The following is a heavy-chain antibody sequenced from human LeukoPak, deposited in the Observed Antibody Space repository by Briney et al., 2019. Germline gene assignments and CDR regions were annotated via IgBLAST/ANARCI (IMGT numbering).Heavy chain of an antibody. Sequence: GGSLRLSCAASGFTFSNAWMSWVRQAPGKGLEWVGRIKSKTDGGTTDYAAPVKGRFTISRDDSKNTLYLQMNSLKTEDTAVYYCTTDLDYYDSSGPLLLMDVWGKGTTVTVSS. D-gene: IGHD3-22*01. CDR2: IKSKTDGGTT. V-gene: IGHV3-15*01. CDR3: TTDLDYYDSSGPLLLMDV. J-gene: IGHJ6*03. CDR1: GFTFSNAW.